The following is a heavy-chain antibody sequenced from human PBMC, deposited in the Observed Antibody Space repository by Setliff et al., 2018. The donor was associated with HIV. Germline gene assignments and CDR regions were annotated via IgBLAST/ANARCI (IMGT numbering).Heavy chain of an antibody. CDR2: IYYSGST. CDR1: GGSISSGGYY. J-gene: IGHJ4*02. D-gene: IGHD2-21*02. V-gene: IGHV4-31*03. Sequence: SETLSLTCTVSGGSISSGGYYWSWIRQHPGKGLEWIGYIYYSGSTYYHPSLRRRVTISVDTSKNQFSLKLTSVTAADTAVYYCARLSGDYYYFDHWGQGTLVTVSS. CDR3: ARLSGDYYYFDH.